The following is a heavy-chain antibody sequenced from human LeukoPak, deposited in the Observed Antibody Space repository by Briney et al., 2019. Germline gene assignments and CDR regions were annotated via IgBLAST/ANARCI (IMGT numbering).Heavy chain of an antibody. Sequence: SETLSLTCTVSGGSISSSSYYWGWIRQPPGKGLEWIGSIYYSGSTYYNPSLKSRVTISVDTSKNQFSLKLSSVTAADTAVYYCARGFRGYSYGPYFDYWGQGTLVTVSS. CDR3: ARGFRGYSYGPYFDY. CDR2: IYYSGST. CDR1: GGSISSSSYY. V-gene: IGHV4-39*01. D-gene: IGHD5-18*01. J-gene: IGHJ4*02.